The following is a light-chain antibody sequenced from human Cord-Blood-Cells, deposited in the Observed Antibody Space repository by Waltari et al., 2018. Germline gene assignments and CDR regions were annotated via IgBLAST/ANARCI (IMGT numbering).Light chain of an antibody. CDR2: DVS. J-gene: IGLJ2*01. CDR3: CSYAGSYTLV. Sequence: QSALTQPRSVSGSPGQSVTISCTGTSSDDGCDNYVSWYQQHPGKAPKLMIYDVSTRPSGVPDRFSGAKSGNTSSLTISGLHAEDEADYYCCSYAGSYTLVFGGGTKLTVL. CDR1: SSDDGCDNY. V-gene: IGLV2-11*01.